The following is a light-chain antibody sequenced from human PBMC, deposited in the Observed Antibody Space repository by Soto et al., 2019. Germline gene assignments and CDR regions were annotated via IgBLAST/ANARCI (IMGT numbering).Light chain of an antibody. CDR1: QSVSSY. Sequence: EIVLTQSPATLSLSTGERVTLSCRASQSVSSYLAWYQQKPGQAPRLLIYDASNRATVIPARFSGSGSGTDFTLTISSLEPEDFAVYYCQQRSNWPITFGQGTRLEI. CDR3: QQRSNWPIT. J-gene: IGKJ5*01. V-gene: IGKV3-11*01. CDR2: DAS.